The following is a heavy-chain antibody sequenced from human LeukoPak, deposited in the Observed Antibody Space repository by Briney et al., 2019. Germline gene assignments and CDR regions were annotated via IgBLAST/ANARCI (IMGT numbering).Heavy chain of an antibody. V-gene: IGHV3-48*01. D-gene: IGHD1-26*01. J-gene: IGHJ4*02. CDR3: ARDRYYVVDY. Sequence: GGSLRLPCAASGLTISSYSMNWVRQAPGKGLQWVSYISSSSSTIYYADSVKGRFTISRDNAKNSLYLQMNSLRAEDTAVYYCARDRYYVVDYWGQGTLSPSPQ. CDR2: ISSSSSTI. CDR1: GLTISSYS.